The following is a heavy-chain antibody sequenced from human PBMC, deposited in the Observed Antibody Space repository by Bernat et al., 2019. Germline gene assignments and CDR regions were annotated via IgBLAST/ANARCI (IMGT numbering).Heavy chain of an antibody. Sequence: QVQLQQWGAGLLKPSETLSLTCAVYGGSFSGYYWSWIRQPPGKGLEWIGEINHSGNTNYNPSLKSRVTISVDTSKNQFALKLSSVTAADTAVYYCARFAFLVAAAGTDYWGQGTLVTVSS. V-gene: IGHV4-34*01. D-gene: IGHD6-13*01. J-gene: IGHJ4*02. CDR1: GGSFSGYY. CDR2: INHSGNT. CDR3: ARFAFLVAAAGTDY.